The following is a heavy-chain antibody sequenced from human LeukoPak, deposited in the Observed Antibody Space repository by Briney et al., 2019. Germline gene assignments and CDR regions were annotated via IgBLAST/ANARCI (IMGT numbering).Heavy chain of an antibody. CDR3: ARERSGSEIFARSFDI. V-gene: IGHV4-4*02. Sequence: SSETLSLTCAVSGGSISSSNWWTWVRQSPGKGLEWIGEIYYSGSTNYNPSLKSRITISVDKSKNQFSLKLSSVTAADTAVYYCARERSGSEIFARSFDIWGQGTMVTVSS. D-gene: IGHD3-3*01. CDR1: GGSISSSNW. J-gene: IGHJ3*02. CDR2: IYYSGST.